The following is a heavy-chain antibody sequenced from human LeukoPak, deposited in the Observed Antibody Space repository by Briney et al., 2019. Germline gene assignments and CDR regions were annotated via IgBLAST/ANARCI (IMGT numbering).Heavy chain of an antibody. Sequence: GESLKISCKGSGYIFSKYWIGWVRQMPGKGLEWMGIIYSADSDTKYSPSFQGQVTISADKSINTAYLQWSSLKASDTAIYYCARQAYGSHFDAFDIWGQGTMVTVSS. D-gene: IGHD3-22*01. J-gene: IGHJ3*02. V-gene: IGHV5-51*01. CDR3: ARQAYGSHFDAFDI. CDR2: IYSADSDT. CDR1: GYIFSKYW.